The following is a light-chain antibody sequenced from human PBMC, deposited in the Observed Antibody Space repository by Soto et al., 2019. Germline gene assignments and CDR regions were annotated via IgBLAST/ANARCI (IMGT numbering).Light chain of an antibody. CDR3: QQSYSSIT. V-gene: IGKV4-1*01. CDR1: QSVLYSSNNKNY. Sequence: DIVLTPSPDSLAVSLGERATINCKSSQSVLYSSNNKNYLAWYQQKPGQPPKLLIYWASTRESGVPSTFSGGGSGTDFTLTISSLQPEDFATYYCQQSYSSITFGQGTRLEN. CDR2: WAS. J-gene: IGKJ5*01.